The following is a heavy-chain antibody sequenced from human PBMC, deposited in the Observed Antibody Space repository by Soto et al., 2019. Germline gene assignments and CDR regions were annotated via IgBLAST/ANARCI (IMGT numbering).Heavy chain of an antibody. Sequence: SETLSLTCTVSGGSISSYYWSWIRQPPGKGLEWIGYIYYSGSTNYNPSLKSRVNISVDTSKNQFSLKLSSVTAADTAVHYCERSVTRNDFDYWGQGTLVTVSS. V-gene: IGHV4-59*01. D-gene: IGHD4-17*01. J-gene: IGHJ4*02. CDR3: ERSVTRNDFDY. CDR2: IYYSGST. CDR1: GGSISSYY.